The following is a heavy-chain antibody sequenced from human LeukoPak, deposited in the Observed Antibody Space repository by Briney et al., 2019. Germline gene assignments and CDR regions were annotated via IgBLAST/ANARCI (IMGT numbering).Heavy chain of an antibody. D-gene: IGHD6-6*01. CDR2: IYYSGST. CDR1: GGSISSYY. Sequence: PSETLSLTCTVSGGSISSYYWSWIRQPPGKGLEWIGYIYYSGSTNYNPSLKSRVTISVDTSKNQFSLKLSAVTAADTAVYYCARFDSSSNNFDYWGQGTLVTVSS. J-gene: IGHJ4*02. CDR3: ARFDSSSNNFDY. V-gene: IGHV4-59*01.